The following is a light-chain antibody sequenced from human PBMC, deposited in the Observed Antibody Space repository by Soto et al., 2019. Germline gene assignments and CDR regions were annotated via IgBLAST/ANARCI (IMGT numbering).Light chain of an antibody. CDR2: GAS. CDR1: QSVSRNY. V-gene: IGKV3-20*01. Sequence: EIVLTQSPGTLSLSPGERATLSCRASQSVSRNYLVWYQQKPGQAPRLLISGASGRATGIPDRFSGSGSGTDFSLTISRLEPEDFVVYYCQQYGSSPTTFGHGTKVDIK. J-gene: IGKJ1*01. CDR3: QQYGSSPTT.